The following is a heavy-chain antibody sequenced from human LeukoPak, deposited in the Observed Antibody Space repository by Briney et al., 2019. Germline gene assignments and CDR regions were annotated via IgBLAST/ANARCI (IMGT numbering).Heavy chain of an antibody. CDR1: GFTFSDYY. CDR2: IKQDGSEK. J-gene: IGHJ4*02. Sequence: PGGSLRLSCAASGFTFSDYYMSWIRQAPGKGLEWVANIKQDGSEKYYVDSVKGRFTISRDNAKNSLYLHMNSLRAEDTAVYYCARARVVTKWIDYWGQGTLVTVSS. CDR3: ARARVVTKWIDY. V-gene: IGHV3-7*03. D-gene: IGHD2-21*02.